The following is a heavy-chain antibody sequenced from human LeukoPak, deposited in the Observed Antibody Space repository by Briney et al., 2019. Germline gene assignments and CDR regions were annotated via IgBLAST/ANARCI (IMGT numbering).Heavy chain of an antibody. V-gene: IGHV3-48*03. CDR2: INRDGGII. CDR1: GFTLSTYE. D-gene: IGHD6-6*01. Sequence: GGSLRLSCAASGFTLSTYEMSWVRQAPGKGLEWVSYINRDGGIIYYADSVRGRFTISRDTAKNSLDLQMNSPRVEDTAIYYCARRDHIAGRLDYWGQGTLVTVSS. J-gene: IGHJ4*02. CDR3: ARRDHIAGRLDY.